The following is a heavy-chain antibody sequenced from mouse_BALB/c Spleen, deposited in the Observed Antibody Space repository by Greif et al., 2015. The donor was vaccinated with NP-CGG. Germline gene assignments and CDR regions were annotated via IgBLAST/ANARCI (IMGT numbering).Heavy chain of an antibody. J-gene: IGHJ3*01. CDR3: ERAYGSTPAWFAY. Sequence: QVHVKQSGAELVKPGASVKLSCKASGYTFTSHDINWVRQRPEQGLEWVGWIFPGDGSTKYNEKFKGKATMTPDTSSSTAYIQLGRRTLEASAVYFCERAYGSTPAWFAYWGQGTLVTVSA. V-gene: IGHV1-85*01. CDR2: IFPGDGST. CDR1: GYTFTSHD. D-gene: IGHD1-1*01.